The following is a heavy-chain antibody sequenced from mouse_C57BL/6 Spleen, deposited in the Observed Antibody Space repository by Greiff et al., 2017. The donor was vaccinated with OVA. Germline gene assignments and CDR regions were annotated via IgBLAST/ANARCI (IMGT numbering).Heavy chain of an antibody. Sequence: EVQRVESGGGLVKPGGSLKLSCAASGFTFSSYAMSWVRQTPEKRLEWVATISDGGSYTYYPDNVKGRFTISRDNAKNNLYLQMSHLKSEDTAMYYCARDGGNYWYFDVWGTGTTVTVSS. CDR1: GFTFSSYA. J-gene: IGHJ1*03. D-gene: IGHD2-1*01. CDR2: ISDGGSYT. CDR3: ARDGGNYWYFDV. V-gene: IGHV5-4*01.